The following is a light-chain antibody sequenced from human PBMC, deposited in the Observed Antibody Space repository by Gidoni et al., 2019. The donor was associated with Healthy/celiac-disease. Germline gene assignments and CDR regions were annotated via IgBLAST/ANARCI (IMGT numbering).Light chain of an antibody. CDR2: GAS. V-gene: IGKV3-15*01. CDR1: QSVSSN. J-gene: IGKJ1*01. Sequence: EIVLTPSSATLSVSPGERATLSCRASQSVSSNLAWYQQKPGQAPRLLIYGASTRATDIPARFSGSGSGTEFTLTISSLQSEDFAVYYCQQYNNWPHTFXQXTKVEIK. CDR3: QQYNNWPHT.